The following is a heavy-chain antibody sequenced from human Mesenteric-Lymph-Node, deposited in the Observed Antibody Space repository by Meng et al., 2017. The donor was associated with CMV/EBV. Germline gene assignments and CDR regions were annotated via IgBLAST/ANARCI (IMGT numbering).Heavy chain of an antibody. CDR2: IKEDGSEK. CDR3: ARYGVWAGMDV. V-gene: IGHV3-7*01. D-gene: IGHD3-3*01. J-gene: IGHJ6*02. CDR1: GFTFSNYW. Sequence: GGSLRLSCVASGFTFSNYWMTWVRQAPGKGLEWVANIKEDGSEKNYVDSVKGRFTISRDNANNALYLQMNSHGAEDTAVYYCARYGVWAGMDVWGQGTTVTVSS.